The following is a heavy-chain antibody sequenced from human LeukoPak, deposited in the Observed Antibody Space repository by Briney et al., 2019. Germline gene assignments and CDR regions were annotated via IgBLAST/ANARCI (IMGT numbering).Heavy chain of an antibody. CDR2: INGDGTTT. V-gene: IGHV3-74*01. D-gene: IGHD2-2*01. CDR1: GFTFSSYW. CDR3: ARGYTVVPVRYYYYGMDV. J-gene: IGHJ6*02. Sequence: GGSLRLSCAASGFTFSSYWMHWVRQAPGKGLVWVSRINGDGTTTTYADSVKGRFTISRDNARNTLYLQMNSLGAEDTAVYYCARGYTVVPVRYYYYGMDVWGQGTTVTVSS.